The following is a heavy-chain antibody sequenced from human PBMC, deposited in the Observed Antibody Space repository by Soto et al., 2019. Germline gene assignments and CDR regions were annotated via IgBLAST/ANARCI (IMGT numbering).Heavy chain of an antibody. CDR3: ARVIGPTFYYDFWSGYPPDGFDP. V-gene: IGHV4-59*01. CDR2: IYYSGST. J-gene: IGHJ5*02. CDR1: GGSISSYY. Sequence: SETLSLTCTVSGGSISSYYWSWIRQPPGKGLEWIGYIYYSGSTNYNPSLKSRVTISVDTSKNQFSLKLSSVTAADTAVYYCARVIGPTFYYDFWSGYPPDGFDPWGQGTLVTVSS. D-gene: IGHD3-3*01.